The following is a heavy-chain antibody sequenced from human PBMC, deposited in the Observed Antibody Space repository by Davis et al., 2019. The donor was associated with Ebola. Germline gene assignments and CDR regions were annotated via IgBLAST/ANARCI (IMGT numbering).Heavy chain of an antibody. Sequence: GSLKISCAASGFTFSDYYMSWIRQAPGKGLEWVSSISSSSSYIYYADSVKGRFTISRDNAKNSLYLQMNSLRAEDTAVYYCARDHIDLWGWFDPWGQGTLVTVSS. CDR2: ISSSSSYI. CDR1: GFTFSDYY. V-gene: IGHV3-11*06. CDR3: ARDHIDLWGWFDP. D-gene: IGHD3-16*01. J-gene: IGHJ5*02.